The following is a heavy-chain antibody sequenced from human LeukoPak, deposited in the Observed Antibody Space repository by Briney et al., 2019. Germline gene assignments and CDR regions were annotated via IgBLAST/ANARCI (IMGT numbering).Heavy chain of an antibody. CDR3: ARSDYYGSGRGSFDV. CDR1: GGSISSYY. Sequence: PSETLSLTCTVSGGSISSYYWSWIRQPPGKGLEWIGYIYYSGSTNYNPSLKSRVTISVDTSKNQFSLKLNSVTAADTAIYYCARSDYYGSGRGSFDVWGQGATVSVSS. V-gene: IGHV4-59*08. CDR2: IYYSGST. D-gene: IGHD3-10*01. J-gene: IGHJ6*02.